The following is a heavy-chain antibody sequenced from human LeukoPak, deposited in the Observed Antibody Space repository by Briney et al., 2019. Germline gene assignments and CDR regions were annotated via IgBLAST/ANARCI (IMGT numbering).Heavy chain of an antibody. CDR1: GGSISSYY. D-gene: IGHD1-26*01. J-gene: IGHJ3*02. CDR3: ASHLELRGSYDAFDI. Sequence: PSETLSLTCTVSGGSISSYYWGWIRQPPGKGLEWIGYIYYSGSTNYNPSLKSRVTISVDTSKNQFSLKLSSVTAADTAVYYCASHLELRGSYDAFDIWGQGTMVTVSS. CDR2: IYYSGST. V-gene: IGHV4-59*01.